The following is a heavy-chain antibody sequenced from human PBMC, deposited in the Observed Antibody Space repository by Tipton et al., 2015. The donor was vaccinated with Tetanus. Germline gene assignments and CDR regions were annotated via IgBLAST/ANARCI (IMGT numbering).Heavy chain of an antibody. D-gene: IGHD3-3*02. CDR3: ARGSIRGRAADY. CDR2: ISYDGSNK. V-gene: IGHV3-30-3*01. Sequence: SLRLSCAASGFTFSSYAMHWVRQAPGKGLEWVAVISYDGSNKYYADSVKGRFTISRDNSKNTLYLQMNSLRAEDTAVYYCARGSIRGRAADYWGQGTLVTVSS. J-gene: IGHJ4*02. CDR1: GFTFSSYA.